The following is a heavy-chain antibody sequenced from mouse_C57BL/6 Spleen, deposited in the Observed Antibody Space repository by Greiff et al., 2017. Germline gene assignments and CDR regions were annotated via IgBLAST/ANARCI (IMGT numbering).Heavy chain of an antibody. CDR2: IHPNSGST. V-gene: IGHV1-64*01. CDR1: GYTFTSYW. CDR3: ARWTGTYWYFDV. Sequence: QVQLQQPGAELVKPGASVKLSCKASGYTFTSYWMHWVKQRPGQGLEWIGMIHPNSGSTNYNEKFKSKATLTVDKSSSTAYMQLSSLTSEDSAVYYCARWTGTYWYFDVWGTGTTVTVSS. D-gene: IGHD4-1*01. J-gene: IGHJ1*03.